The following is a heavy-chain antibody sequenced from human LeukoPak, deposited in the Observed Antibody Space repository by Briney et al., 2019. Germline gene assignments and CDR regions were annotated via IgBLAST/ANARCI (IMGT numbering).Heavy chain of an antibody. CDR1: GYTFTSYD. CDR3: ARGIGFGESRDY. CDR2: MNPNSGNT. J-gene: IGHJ4*02. V-gene: IGHV1-8*01. D-gene: IGHD3-10*01. Sequence: GASVKVSCKAPGYTFTSYDINWVRQATGHGLEWMGRMNPNSGNTGYPQKYQGRVTMTRNTSISTAYMELSSLRSEDAAVYYCARGIGFGESRDYWGQGTLVTVSS.